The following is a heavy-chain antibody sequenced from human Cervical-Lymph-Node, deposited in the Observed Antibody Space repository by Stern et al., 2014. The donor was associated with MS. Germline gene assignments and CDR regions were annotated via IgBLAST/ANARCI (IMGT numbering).Heavy chain of an antibody. D-gene: IGHD2-21*01. Sequence: QLVESGGGLVQPGRSLRVSCAASGFTFDDYAMHWVRQAPGKGLEWVSGINWNGVTEDYADSVKGRFTISRDNAKNSLFLQMSSLRPEDTALYYCAKARDVGGGVCFDFWGQGTLVTVSS. CDR3: AKARDVGGGVCFDF. V-gene: IGHV3-9*01. J-gene: IGHJ4*02. CDR2: INWNGVTE. CDR1: GFTFDDYA.